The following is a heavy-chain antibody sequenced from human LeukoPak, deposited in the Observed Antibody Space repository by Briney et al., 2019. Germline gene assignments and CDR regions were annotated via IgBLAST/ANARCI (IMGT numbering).Heavy chain of an antibody. CDR3: AKVFGSGWYEPLYYFDY. V-gene: IGHV3-23*01. J-gene: IGHJ4*02. CDR2: ISGSGGST. CDR1: GFTFSSYA. Sequence: PGGSLRLSCAASGFTFSSYAMSWVRQAPGKGLEWVSAISGSGGSTYYADSVKGRFTISRDNSKNTLYLQMNSLRAEDTAVYYCAKVFGSGWYEPLYYFDYWGQGTLVTVSS. D-gene: IGHD6-19*01.